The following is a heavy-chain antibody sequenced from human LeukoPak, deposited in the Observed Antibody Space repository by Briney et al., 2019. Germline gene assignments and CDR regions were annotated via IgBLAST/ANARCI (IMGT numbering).Heavy chain of an antibody. V-gene: IGHV3-23*01. CDR2: ISGSGGST. CDR3: AXGGXVPAAILLWFDP. CDR1: GFTFSSYA. D-gene: IGHD2-2*01. J-gene: IGHJ5*02. Sequence: QPGGSLRLSCAASGFTFSSYAMSWVRQAPGKGLEWVSAISGSGGSTYYADSVKGRFTISRDNSKNTLYLQVNSLRAEHTAVYYXAXGGXVPAAILLWFDPWGQGTLVTVSS.